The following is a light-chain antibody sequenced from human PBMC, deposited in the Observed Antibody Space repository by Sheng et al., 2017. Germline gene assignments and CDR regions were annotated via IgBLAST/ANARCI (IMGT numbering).Light chain of an antibody. CDR1: SGSIASNY. CDR3: QSYDATREV. CDR2: EDH. V-gene: IGLV6-57*01. J-gene: IGLJ3*02. Sequence: KFLLTQPHSVSESPGKTVTISCTRSSGSIASNYVKWYQQRPGSSPTTVIYEDHQRPSGVPDRFSASIDSSSNSASLTISGLETEDEADYYCQSYDATREVFGGGTKLTVL.